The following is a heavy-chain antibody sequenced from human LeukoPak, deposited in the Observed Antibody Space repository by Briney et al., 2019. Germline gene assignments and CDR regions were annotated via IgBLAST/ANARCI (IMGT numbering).Heavy chain of an antibody. J-gene: IGHJ3*02. CDR2: IFYSGNT. D-gene: IGHD2-15*01. V-gene: IGHV4-30-4*02. Sequence: SETLSLTCTVSGGSISCGDYYWSWIRQPPGKGLKWIGYIFYSGNTYYNPSLKSRVPISVDTSKNQFSLKLSSVTAADTAVYYCARLAVVAAKGAFDIWGQGTMVTVSS. CDR1: GGSISCGDYY. CDR3: ARLAVVAAKGAFDI.